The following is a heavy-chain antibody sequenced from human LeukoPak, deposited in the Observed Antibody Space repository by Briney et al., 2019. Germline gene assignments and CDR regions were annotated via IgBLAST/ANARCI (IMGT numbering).Heavy chain of an antibody. J-gene: IGHJ4*02. CDR3: ARSRYFFDY. Sequence: EWMGWISAYNGNTNYAQKLQGRVTMTTDTSTSTAYMELRSLRSDDTAVYYCARSRYFFDYWGQGTLVTVSS. V-gene: IGHV1-18*01. D-gene: IGHD1-14*01. CDR2: ISAYNGNT.